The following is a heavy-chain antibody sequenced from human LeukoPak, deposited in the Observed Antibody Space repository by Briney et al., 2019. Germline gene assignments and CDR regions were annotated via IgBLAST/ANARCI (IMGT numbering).Heavy chain of an antibody. CDR2: ITSSGSTI. V-gene: IGHV3-48*04. J-gene: IGHJ4*02. CDR1: GFTFSSYS. D-gene: IGHD3-10*01. CDR3: ARVKRFADYFDY. Sequence: PGGSLRLSCAASGFTFSSYSMNWVRQAPGKGLEWVSYITSSGSTIYYADSVKGRFTISRDNAKNSLYLQMNSLRAEDTAVYYCARVKRFADYFDYWGQGTLVTVSS.